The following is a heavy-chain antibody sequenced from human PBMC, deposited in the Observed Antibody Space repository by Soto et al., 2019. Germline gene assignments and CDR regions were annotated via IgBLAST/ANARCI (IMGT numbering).Heavy chain of an antibody. V-gene: IGHV3-66*01. Sequence: EVQLVESGGGLVQPGGSLRLSCAASGFTVSSNYMSWVRQAPGKGLEWVSVIYSGGSTYYADSVKGRFTISRDNSKNTLYLQMNSLGAEDTAVYYCARERGYYGSGSYYILHYYYGMDVWGQGTTVTVSS. CDR1: GFTVSSNY. J-gene: IGHJ6*02. CDR3: ARERGYYGSGSYYILHYYYGMDV. D-gene: IGHD3-10*01. CDR2: IYSGGST.